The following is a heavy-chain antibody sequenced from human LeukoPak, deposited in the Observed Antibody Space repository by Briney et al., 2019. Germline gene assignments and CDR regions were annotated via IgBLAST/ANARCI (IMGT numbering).Heavy chain of an antibody. CDR3: ARGDIQLDAFDI. CDR1: GYTFTSYD. CDR2: MNPNSGNT. D-gene: IGHD5-18*01. V-gene: IGHV1-8*03. Sequence: ASVKVSCKASGYTFTSYDINWVRQATGQGLEWMGWMNPNSGNTGYAQKFQGRVTITRNTSISTAYMELSSLRSEDTAVYYCARGDIQLDAFDIWGQGTMVTVSS. J-gene: IGHJ3*02.